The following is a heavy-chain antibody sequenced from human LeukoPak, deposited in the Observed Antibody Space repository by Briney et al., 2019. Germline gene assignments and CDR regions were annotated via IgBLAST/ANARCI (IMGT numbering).Heavy chain of an antibody. CDR2: INPSDGTT. CDR1: GYTFTNYY. V-gene: IGHV1-46*01. Sequence: ASVKVSCKASGYTFTNYYLHWVRQAPGQGLEWMGIINPSDGTTSYAQRFQGRVTLTRDTSTSTFYMELSSLRSEDTAVYYCARVVQPRYYYYGMDVWGQGTTVTVSS. D-gene: IGHD1-26*01. CDR3: ARVVQPRYYYYGMDV. J-gene: IGHJ6*02.